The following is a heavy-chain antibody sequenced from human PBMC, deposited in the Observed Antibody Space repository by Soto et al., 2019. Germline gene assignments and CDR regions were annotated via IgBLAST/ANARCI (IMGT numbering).Heavy chain of an antibody. CDR2: ICWSRCSI. D-gene: IGHD4-17*01. V-gene: IGHV3-9*01. CDR1: GFTLDDYA. J-gene: IGHJ4*02. Sequence: GGSRRLACAASGFTLDDYAMEWVRQAAGKGLEWVSSICWSRCSIGYADSVQGRFTISRDNATTSLYLQMNSLSAEDTALYYCAKAANRDYGVDFDYWGQGTLVTVSS. CDR3: AKAANRDYGVDFDY.